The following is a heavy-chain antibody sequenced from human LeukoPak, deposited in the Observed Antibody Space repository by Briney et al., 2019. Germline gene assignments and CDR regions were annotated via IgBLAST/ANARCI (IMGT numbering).Heavy chain of an antibody. CDR2: IKQDASEK. J-gene: IGHJ4*02. CDR3: ARGGSH. V-gene: IGHV3-7*01. D-gene: IGHD3-16*01. Sequence: GGSLRLSCVASGFIFSNYWMNWVRQAPGKGLEWVANIKQDASEKYYVDSVKGRFTISRDNAKNSLYLQMNGLRAEDTAVYYCARGGSHWGQGALVTVSS. CDR1: GFIFSNYW.